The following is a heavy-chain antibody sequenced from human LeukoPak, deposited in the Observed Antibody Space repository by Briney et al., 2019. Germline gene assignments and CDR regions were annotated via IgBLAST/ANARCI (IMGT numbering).Heavy chain of an antibody. CDR1: GFTFSSYG. D-gene: IGHD1-26*01. V-gene: IGHV3-48*04. J-gene: IGHJ4*02. CDR3: VAEVGREVDQFDS. Sequence: GSLILSGASSGFTFSSYGMGGVRQGPGEGVEWVSYTSSSGGTLHYSDSVKGRFTISRDNAKNLPYLQKNSLRPEDTAVYSRVAEVGREVDQFDSGGQGNLVTVYS. CDR2: TSSSGGTL.